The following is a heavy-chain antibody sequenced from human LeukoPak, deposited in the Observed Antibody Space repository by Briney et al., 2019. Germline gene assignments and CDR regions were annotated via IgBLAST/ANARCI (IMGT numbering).Heavy chain of an antibody. CDR2: INPDSGVA. J-gene: IGHJ4*02. Sequence: ASVKVSCKASGYTLTDHYMHWVRQAPGQGLEWMGRINPDSGVANYGQAFRGRVTMTRDPSINTAYMEVSTLRSDDTAVYYCARGFGLGGATVPPQFDYWGQGTLVTVPS. CDR1: GYTLTDHY. CDR3: ARGFGLGGATVPPQFDY. D-gene: IGHD1-26*01. V-gene: IGHV1-2*06.